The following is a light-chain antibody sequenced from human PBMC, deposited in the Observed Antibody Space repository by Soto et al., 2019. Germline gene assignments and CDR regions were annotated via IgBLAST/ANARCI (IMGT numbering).Light chain of an antibody. CDR3: QTWGTGIHVV. CDR2: LDSDGSH. Sequence: QTVVIQSPSASASLGASVKLTCTLSSGHSSYAIAWHQQQPEKGPRYLMKLDSDGSHTKGDAIPDRFSGSSSGAERYLTISSLQSEDEADYYCQTWGTGIHVVFGGGTKLTVL. J-gene: IGLJ2*01. V-gene: IGLV4-69*01. CDR1: SGHSSYA.